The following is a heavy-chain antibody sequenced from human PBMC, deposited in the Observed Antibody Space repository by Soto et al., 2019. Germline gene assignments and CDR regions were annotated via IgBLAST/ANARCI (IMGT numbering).Heavy chain of an antibody. CDR1: GFTFSSYS. V-gene: IGHV3-48*02. CDR3: ARVSWEVVTAIPPFFDY. Sequence: VGSLRLSCAASGFTFSSYSMNWVRQAPGKGLEWVSYISSSSSTIYYADSVKGRSTISRDNAKNSLYLQMNSLRDEDTAVYYCARVSWEVVTAIPPFFDYWGQGTLVTVSS. J-gene: IGHJ4*02. CDR2: ISSSSSTI. D-gene: IGHD2-21*02.